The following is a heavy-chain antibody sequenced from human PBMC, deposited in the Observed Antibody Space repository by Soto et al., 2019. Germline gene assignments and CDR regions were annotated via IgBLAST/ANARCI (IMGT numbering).Heavy chain of an antibody. CDR3: ARLYCSSTSCYVDY. CDR2: IYYSGST. V-gene: IGHV4-39*01. D-gene: IGHD2-2*01. CDR1: GGSISSSSYY. Sequence: SETLSLTCTVSGGSISSSSYYWGWIRQPPGKGLEWIGSIYYSGSTYYNPSLKSRVTISVDTSKNQFSLKLSSVTAADTAVYYCARLYCSSTSCYVDYWGQGTLVTVS. J-gene: IGHJ4*02.